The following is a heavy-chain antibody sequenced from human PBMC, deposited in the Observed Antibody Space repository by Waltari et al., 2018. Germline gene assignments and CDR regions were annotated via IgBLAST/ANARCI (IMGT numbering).Heavy chain of an antibody. CDR2: ISSSGRTI. CDR3: ARLYSSSSGKGLDY. V-gene: IGHV3-48*03. CDR1: GFNLSSYD. J-gene: IGHJ4*02. Sequence: VQLVASGGHLVQPGGSLRLSCAASGFNLSSYDLNWVRQAPGKGLEWVSHISSSGRTIYYADSLKGRFAISRDNAQNSLYLQMNSLRAEDTAVYYCARLYSSSSGKGLDYWGQGTLVTVSS. D-gene: IGHD6-6*01.